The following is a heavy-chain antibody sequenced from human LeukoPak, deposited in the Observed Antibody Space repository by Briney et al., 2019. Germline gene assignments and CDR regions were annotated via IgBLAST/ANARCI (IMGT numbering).Heavy chain of an antibody. CDR2: ISYDGSNK. V-gene: IGHV3-30-3*01. D-gene: IGHD1-26*01. Sequence: GGSLRLSCAASGFTFSSYAMHWVRQAPGKGLEWVAVISYDGSNKYYADSVKGRFTISRDNAKNSLYLQMNSLRAEDTAVYYCARDFGSFPYYWGQGTLVTVSS. CDR1: GFTFSSYA. CDR3: ARDFGSFPYY. J-gene: IGHJ4*02.